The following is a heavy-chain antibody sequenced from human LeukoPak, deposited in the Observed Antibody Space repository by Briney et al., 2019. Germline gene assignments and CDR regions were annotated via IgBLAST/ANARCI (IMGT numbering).Heavy chain of an antibody. J-gene: IGHJ4*02. Sequence: PGGSLRLSCAASGFIVSSNYMSWVRQAPGKGLEWVSVIYSGGSTYYADSVKGRFTISRDNSKNTLYLQMNSLRAEDTAVYYCATAAVVRRFDYWGQGTLATVSS. CDR2: IYSGGST. CDR3: ATAAVVRRFDY. D-gene: IGHD3-22*01. V-gene: IGHV3-53*01. CDR1: GFIVSSNY.